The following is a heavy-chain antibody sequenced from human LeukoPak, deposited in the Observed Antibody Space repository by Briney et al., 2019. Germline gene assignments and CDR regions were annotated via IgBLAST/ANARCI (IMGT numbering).Heavy chain of an antibody. CDR1: GFPLSSYA. CDR2: TSSSDAGT. J-gene: IGHJ6*03. Sequence: GGSLRLSCAAFGFPLSSYAMSWVRQAPGKGLEWVSATSSSDAGTYHAASVRGRFTISRDNSKNTLYLQMNSLRAEDTAVYYCAKDGGNYYDTGGSYLMRSYMDVWGKGTTVTVSS. CDR3: AKDGGNYYDTGGSYLMRSYMDV. V-gene: IGHV3-23*01. D-gene: IGHD3-22*01.